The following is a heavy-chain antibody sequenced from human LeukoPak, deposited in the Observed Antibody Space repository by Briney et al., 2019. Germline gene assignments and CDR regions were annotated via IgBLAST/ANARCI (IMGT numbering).Heavy chain of an antibody. CDR2: ISTNGGST. CDR3: ARGYGSGTLDY. V-gene: IGHV3-64*02. Sequence: PGGSLRLSCAASGLTFSSYAMHWVRQAPGKGLEYVSGISTNGGSTYYADSVKGRFTISRDNSKNTLYLQMNSLRAEDTAVYYCARGYGSGTLDYWGQGTLVTVSS. CDR1: GLTFSSYA. D-gene: IGHD3-10*01. J-gene: IGHJ4*02.